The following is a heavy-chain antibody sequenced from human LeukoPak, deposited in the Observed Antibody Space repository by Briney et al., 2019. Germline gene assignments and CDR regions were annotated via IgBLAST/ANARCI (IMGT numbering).Heavy chain of an antibody. J-gene: IGHJ4*02. CDR2: ISSSSSYI. D-gene: IGHD3-22*01. CDR1: GCTFSSYS. V-gene: IGHV3-21*01. Sequence: GGSLRLSCAASGCTFSSYSMNWVRQAPGKGLEWVSSISSSSSYIHYADSVKGRFTISRDNAKNSLYLQMNSLRAEDTAVYYCARDWSTITMIVDHFDYWGQGTLVTVST. CDR3: ARDWSTITMIVDHFDY.